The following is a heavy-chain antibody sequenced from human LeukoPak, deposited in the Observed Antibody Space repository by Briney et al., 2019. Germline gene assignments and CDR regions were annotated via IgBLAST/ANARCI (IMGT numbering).Heavy chain of an antibody. D-gene: IGHD1-26*01. Sequence: GGALRLSCAASGVTFSSYWIHWVRQAPGKGLVWVSRINPDGSSTNHAASVKGRFTISRDNAKNTLFLQMHSLRAEDTAVYYCAGGRGTYGLWDSWGQGTLVTVSS. J-gene: IGHJ4*02. V-gene: IGHV3-74*01. CDR1: GVTFSSYW. CDR3: AGGRGTYGLWDS. CDR2: INPDGSST.